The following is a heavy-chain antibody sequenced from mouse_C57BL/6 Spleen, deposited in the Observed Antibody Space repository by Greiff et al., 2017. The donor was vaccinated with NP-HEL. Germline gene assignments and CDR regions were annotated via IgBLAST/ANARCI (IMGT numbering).Heavy chain of an antibody. D-gene: IGHD2-4*01. V-gene: IGHV5-16*01. Sequence: EVKVVESEGGLVQPGSSMKLSCTASGFTFSDYYMAWVRQVPEKGLEWVANINYDGSSTYYLDSLKSRFIISGDNAKNILYLQMSSLKSEDTATYYCARALYDSLGVDYWGQGTSVTVSS. CDR3: ARALYDSLGVDY. J-gene: IGHJ4*01. CDR1: GFTFSDYY. CDR2: INYDGSST.